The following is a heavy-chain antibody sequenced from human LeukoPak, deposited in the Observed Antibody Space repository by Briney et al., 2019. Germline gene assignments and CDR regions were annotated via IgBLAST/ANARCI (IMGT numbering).Heavy chain of an antibody. CDR1: GYTFTSYY. V-gene: IGHV1-46*01. D-gene: IGHD3-3*01. CDR2: INSGDGDT. J-gene: IGHJ6*02. CDR3: ARVSYDFWSGYYTGSYYYYGMDV. Sequence: ASVKVSCKASGYTFTSYYIHWVRQAPGQGLEWMGAINSGDGDTTLPQKFQGRVTLTRDTSTSTLYMELSSLRSEDTAIYYCARVSYDFWSGYYTGSYYYYGMDVWGQGTTVTVSS.